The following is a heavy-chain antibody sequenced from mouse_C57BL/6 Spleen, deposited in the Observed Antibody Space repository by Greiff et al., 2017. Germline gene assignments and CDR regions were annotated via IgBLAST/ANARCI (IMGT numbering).Heavy chain of an antibody. CDR1: GFSLTSYG. D-gene: IGHD2-3*01. CDR2: IWGYGST. J-gene: IGHJ4*01. V-gene: IGHV2-3*01. CDR3: AKPGGLLPLYYAMDY. Sequence: QVQLKESGPGLVAPSQSLSITCTVSGFSLTSYGVSWVRQPPGKGLEWLGVIWGYGSTNYHSALISRLSNSKENSKSQVFLKLNRLQTDDTATYYCAKPGGLLPLYYAMDYWGQGTSVTVSS.